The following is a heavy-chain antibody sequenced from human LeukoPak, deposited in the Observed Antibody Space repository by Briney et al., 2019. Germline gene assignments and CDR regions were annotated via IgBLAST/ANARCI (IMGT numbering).Heavy chain of an antibody. J-gene: IGHJ5*02. CDR2: INPSGGST. Sequence: GASVKVSCKASGYTFTGYYMHWVRQAPGQELEWMGIINPSGGSTSYAQKFQGRVTMTRDTSTSTVYMELSSLRSEDTAVYYCARDHPLVGANGVEGWFDPWGQGTLVTVSS. D-gene: IGHD1-26*01. V-gene: IGHV1-46*01. CDR1: GYTFTGYY. CDR3: ARDHPLVGANGVEGWFDP.